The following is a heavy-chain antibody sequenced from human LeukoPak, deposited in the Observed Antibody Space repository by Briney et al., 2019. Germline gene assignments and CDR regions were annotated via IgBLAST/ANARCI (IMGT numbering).Heavy chain of an antibody. Sequence: GGSLRLSCAASGFTFSRYSFNWVRQAPGKGLEWVSYISSSGSTIHYADSVRGRFTISRDNAKNSLYLQITSLRDEDTAVYYCTRAPVIDYYGSGSYFVYWGQGTLVTVSS. CDR3: TRAPVIDYYGSGSYFVY. CDR1: GFTFSRYS. CDR2: ISSSGSTI. D-gene: IGHD3-10*01. J-gene: IGHJ4*02. V-gene: IGHV3-48*02.